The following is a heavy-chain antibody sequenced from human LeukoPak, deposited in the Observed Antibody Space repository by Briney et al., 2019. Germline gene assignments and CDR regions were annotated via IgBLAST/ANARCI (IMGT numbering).Heavy chain of an antibody. Sequence: GGSLRLSCAASGFTFSDRCMNWLRQTPGKGLEWVSYINWGSDSIYYGDSVKGRFTISRDNAKKSVYLQMTSLRVEDTALYYCARADTSGWDFDSWGQGTLVTVSS. J-gene: IGHJ4*02. CDR1: GFTFSDRC. CDR2: INWGSDSI. V-gene: IGHV3-48*01. D-gene: IGHD6-19*01. CDR3: ARADTSGWDFDS.